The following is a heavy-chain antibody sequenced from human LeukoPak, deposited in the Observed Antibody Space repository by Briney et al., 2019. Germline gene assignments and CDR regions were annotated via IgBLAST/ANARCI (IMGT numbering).Heavy chain of an antibody. CDR1: GFTFSSYS. D-gene: IGHD6-13*01. Sequence: PGGSLRLSCAASGFTFSSYSMNWVRQAPGKGLEWVSSISSSSYIYYADSVKGRFTISRDNAKNSLYLQMNSLRAEDTAVYYCARDGAAAGTSDYWGQGTLVTVSS. V-gene: IGHV3-21*01. CDR3: ARDGAAAGTSDY. J-gene: IGHJ4*02. CDR2: ISSSSYI.